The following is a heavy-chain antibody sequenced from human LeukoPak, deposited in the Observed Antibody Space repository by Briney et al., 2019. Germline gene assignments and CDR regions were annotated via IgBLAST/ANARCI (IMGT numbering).Heavy chain of an antibody. CDR3: ARGPRYDFWSGYYGNFDY. Sequence: SETLSLTCAVYGVSFSGYYWSWIRQPPGKGLEWIGEINHSGSTNYNPSLKSRVTISVDTSKNQFSLKLSSVTAADTAVYYCARGPRYDFWSGYYGNFDYWGQGTLVTVSS. J-gene: IGHJ4*02. CDR1: GVSFSGYY. V-gene: IGHV4-34*01. D-gene: IGHD3-3*01. CDR2: INHSGST.